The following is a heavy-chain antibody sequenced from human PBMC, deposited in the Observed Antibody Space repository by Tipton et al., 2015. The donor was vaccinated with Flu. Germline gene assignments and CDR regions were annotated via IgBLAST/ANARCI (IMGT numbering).Heavy chain of an antibody. V-gene: IGHV4-39*07. J-gene: IGHJ6*02. Sequence: TLSLTCTVSGGSISSSSYYWGWIRQPPGKGLEWIGSIYYSGSTYYNPSLKSRVTISVDTSKNQFSLKLSSVTAADTAVYYCARGGGKYPFGEYDYYYYGMDVWGQGTTVTVSS. D-gene: IGHD3-10*01. CDR1: GGSISSSSYY. CDR2: IYYSGST. CDR3: ARGGGKYPFGEYDYYYYGMDV.